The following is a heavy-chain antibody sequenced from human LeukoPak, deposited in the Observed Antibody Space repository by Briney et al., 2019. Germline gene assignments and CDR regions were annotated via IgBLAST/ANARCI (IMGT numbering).Heavy chain of an antibody. CDR1: GGSISSYY. V-gene: IGHV4-59*01. Sequence: SETLSLTCTVSGGSISSYYWSWIRQPPGKGLEWIGYIYYSGSTNYNPSLKSRVTISVDTSKNQFSLKLSSATAADTAVYYCARDQGYSGFWGKGTLVTVSS. J-gene: IGHJ4*02. D-gene: IGHD5-12*01. CDR3: ARDQGYSGF. CDR2: IYYSGST.